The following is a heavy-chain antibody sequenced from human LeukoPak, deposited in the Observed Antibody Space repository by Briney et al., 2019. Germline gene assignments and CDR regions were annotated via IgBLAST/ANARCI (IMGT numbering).Heavy chain of an antibody. CDR1: GYTFTSYY. Sequence: ASVKVSCKASGYTFTSYYMHWVRQAPGQGLEWMGIINPSGGSTSYAQKFQGRVTMTRDMSTSTVYMELSSLGSEDTAVYYCARRMYSSGPFDYWGQGTLVTVSS. D-gene: IGHD6-19*01. J-gene: IGHJ4*02. V-gene: IGHV1-46*01. CDR3: ARRMYSSGPFDY. CDR2: INPSGGST.